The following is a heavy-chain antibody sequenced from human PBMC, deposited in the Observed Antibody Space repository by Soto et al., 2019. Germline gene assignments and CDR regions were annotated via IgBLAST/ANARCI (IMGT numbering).Heavy chain of an antibody. J-gene: IGHJ5*02. CDR1: GFTFCSYS. CDR2: ISGSGGST. Sequence: GGSLRLSCATSGFTFCSYSIGWVPQAPGEGLGWGSAISGSGGSTYYADSVKGRFTISRDNSKNTLYLQMNSLRAEDTAVYYCAKDYMTGYSSGWYANWFDPWGQGTLVTVSS. D-gene: IGHD6-19*01. CDR3: AKDYMTGYSSGWYANWFDP. V-gene: IGHV3-23*01.